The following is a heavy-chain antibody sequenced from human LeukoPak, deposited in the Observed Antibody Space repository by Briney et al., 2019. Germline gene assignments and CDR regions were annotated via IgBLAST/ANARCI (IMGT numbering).Heavy chain of an antibody. J-gene: IGHJ5*02. Sequence: ASVKVSCKASGYTFTGYYMHWVRQAPGQGLEWMGWINPNSGGTNYEHKFQGRVTMTRDTSISTAYMELSRLRSDETAVYYCASSYGSGSYWGSNWFDPWGQGTLVTVSS. CDR1: GYTFTGYY. CDR2: INPNSGGT. V-gene: IGHV1-2*07. D-gene: IGHD3-10*01. CDR3: ASSYGSGSYWGSNWFDP.